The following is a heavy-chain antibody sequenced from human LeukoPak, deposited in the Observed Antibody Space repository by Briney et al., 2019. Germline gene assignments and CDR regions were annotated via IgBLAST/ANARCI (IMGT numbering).Heavy chain of an antibody. V-gene: IGHV3-33*06. CDR3: AKVLPSVGFGVPAAIYYFDY. CDR2: IWYDGSNK. J-gene: IGHJ4*02. D-gene: IGHD2-2*02. Sequence: GRSLRLSCAASGFTFSSYGMHWVRQAPGKGLEWVAVIWYDGSNKYYADSVKGRFTISRGNSKNTLYLQMSSLRAEDTAVYYCAKVLPSVGFGVPAAIYYFDYWGQGTLVTVSS. CDR1: GFTFSSYG.